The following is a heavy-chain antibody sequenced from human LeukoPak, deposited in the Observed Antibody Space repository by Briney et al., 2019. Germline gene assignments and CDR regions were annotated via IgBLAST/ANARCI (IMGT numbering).Heavy chain of an antibody. V-gene: IGHV4-59*08. CDR1: GGSISSYY. CDR2: IYYSGST. J-gene: IGHJ6*02. CDR3: ARFYHYYGMDV. Sequence: SETLSLTCTVSGGSISSYYWSWIRQPPGKGLEWIGYIYYSGSTNYHPSLKGRVTISVDTSKNQFSLKLGSVTAADTAVYYCARFYHYYGMDVWGQGTTVTVSS.